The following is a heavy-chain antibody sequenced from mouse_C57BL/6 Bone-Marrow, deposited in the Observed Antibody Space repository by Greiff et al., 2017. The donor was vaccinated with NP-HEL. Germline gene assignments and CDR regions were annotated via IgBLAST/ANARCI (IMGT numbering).Heavy chain of an antibody. CDR3: ARDRVDYAMDY. Sequence: EVKLVESGGDLVKPGGSLKLSCKASGFTFSSYCMSWVRQTPDQRLEWVATISSGGSYTYYPDNVKGRFTIARDNATNNLYLQLSHLKSEDTALYYCARDRVDYAMDYWGQGISVTVSS. CDR2: ISSGGSYT. CDR1: GFTFSSYC. D-gene: IGHD3-1*01. J-gene: IGHJ4*01. V-gene: IGHV5-4*01.